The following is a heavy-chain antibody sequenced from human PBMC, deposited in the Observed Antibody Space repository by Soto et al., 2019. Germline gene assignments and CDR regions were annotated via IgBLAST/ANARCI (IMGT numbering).Heavy chain of an antibody. V-gene: IGHV1-69*13. J-gene: IGHJ6*02. Sequence: SVKVSCKASGGTFSSYAISWVRQAPGQGLEWMGGIIPIFGTANYAQKFQGRVTITADESTSTAYMELSSLRSEDTAVYYCAGGLRDDYYYGMDVWGQGTTVTVSS. CDR1: GGTFSSYA. D-gene: IGHD2-21*01. CDR3: AGGLRDDYYYGMDV. CDR2: IIPIFGTA.